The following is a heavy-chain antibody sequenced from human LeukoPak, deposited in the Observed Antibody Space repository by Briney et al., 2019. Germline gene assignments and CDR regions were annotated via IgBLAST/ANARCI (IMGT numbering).Heavy chain of an antibody. CDR3: AKSFMD. V-gene: IGHV3-48*03. CDR1: GFTFSSYE. D-gene: IGHD3-10*01. J-gene: IGHJ4*02. CDR2: ISSGGTTI. Sequence: PGGSLRLSCAASGFTFSSYEMNWVRQAPGKGLEWVSHISSGGTTIYYADSVKGRFTISRDNAKYSLYLQMNGLRAEDTAVYYCAKSFMDWGQGTLVTVSS.